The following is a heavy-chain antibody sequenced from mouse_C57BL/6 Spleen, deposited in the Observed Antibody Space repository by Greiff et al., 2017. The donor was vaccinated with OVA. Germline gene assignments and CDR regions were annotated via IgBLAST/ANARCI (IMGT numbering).Heavy chain of an antibody. CDR2: IYPGDGDT. Sequence: VKLQESGPELVKPGASVKISCKASGYAFSSSWMNWVKQRPGKGLEWIGRIYPGDGDTNYNGKFKGKATLTADKSSSTAYMQLSSLTSEDSAVYFCARYYEGFDYWGQGTTLTVSS. J-gene: IGHJ2*01. CDR3: ARYYEGFDY. CDR1: GYAFSSSW. D-gene: IGHD2-4*01. V-gene: IGHV1-82*01.